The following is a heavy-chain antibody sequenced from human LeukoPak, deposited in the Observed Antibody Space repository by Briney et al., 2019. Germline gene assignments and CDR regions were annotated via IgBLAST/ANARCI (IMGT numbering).Heavy chain of an antibody. Sequence: GGSLRLSCAASGFTFSSYAMHWVRQAPGKRLEWVAVISYDGSNKYYADSVKGRFTISRDNSKNTLYLQMNSLRAEDTAVYYCARDRVVLDYWGQGTLVTVSS. CDR2: ISYDGSNK. CDR1: GFTFSSYA. V-gene: IGHV3-30-3*01. J-gene: IGHJ4*02. CDR3: ARDRVVLDY. D-gene: IGHD2-21*01.